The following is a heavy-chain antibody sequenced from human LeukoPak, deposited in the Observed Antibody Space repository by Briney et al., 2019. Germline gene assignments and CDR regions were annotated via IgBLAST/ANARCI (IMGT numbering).Heavy chain of an antibody. CDR2: IIPIFGTA. V-gene: IGHV1-69*13. D-gene: IGHD2-2*01. J-gene: IGHJ6*03. Sequence: ASVKVSCKASGGTFSSYAISWVRPAPGQGLEWMGGIIPIFGTANYAQKFQGRVTITADESTSTAYMELSSLRSEDTAVYYCARVVPAAKYYYYYMDVWGKGTTVTVSS. CDR1: GGTFSSYA. CDR3: ARVVPAAKYYYYYMDV.